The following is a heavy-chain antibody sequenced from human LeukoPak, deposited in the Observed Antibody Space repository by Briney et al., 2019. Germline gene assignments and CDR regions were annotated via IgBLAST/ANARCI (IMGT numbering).Heavy chain of an antibody. J-gene: IGHJ5*02. CDR2: IYNSGST. Sequence: PSETLSLTCDVSGVSINTCCYYWTWIRQPPGKGLEWIGYIYNSGSTSYNPSLKSRVTISVDTSKNQFSLKLSSVTAADTAVYYCARDGYGAWFDPRGQGILVTVSS. CDR3: ARDGYGAWFDP. D-gene: IGHD4-17*01. V-gene: IGHV4-61*01. CDR1: GVSINTCCYY.